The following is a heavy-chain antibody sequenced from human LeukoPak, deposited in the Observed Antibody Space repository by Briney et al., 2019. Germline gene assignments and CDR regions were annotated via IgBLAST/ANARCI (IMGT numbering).Heavy chain of an antibody. CDR2: INPNSGGT. V-gene: IGHV1-2*04. CDR1: GCTFSGYY. CDR3: ARECGYCSSTSCFNWFDP. Sequence: RVASVKVSCKASGCTFSGYYMHGARQAPGQGLEWMGWINPNSGGTNYAQKFQGWVTMTRDTSISTAYMELSRLRSDDTAVYYCARECGYCSSTSCFNWFDPWGQGTLVTVSS. J-gene: IGHJ5*02. D-gene: IGHD2-2*01.